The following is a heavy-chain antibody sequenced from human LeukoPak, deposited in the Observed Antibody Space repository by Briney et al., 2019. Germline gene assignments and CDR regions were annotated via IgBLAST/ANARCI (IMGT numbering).Heavy chain of an antibody. CDR3: AKSYSNYVHYYYYMDV. CDR1: GFTFSSYA. V-gene: IGHV3-23*01. J-gene: IGHJ6*03. CDR2: ISGSGGST. D-gene: IGHD4-11*01. Sequence: GGSLRLSCAASGFTFSSYAMSWVRQAPGKGLEWVSAISGSGGSTYYADSVKGRFTISSDNSKNTLYLQMNSLRAEDTAVYYCAKSYSNYVHYYYYMDVWGKGTTVTVSS.